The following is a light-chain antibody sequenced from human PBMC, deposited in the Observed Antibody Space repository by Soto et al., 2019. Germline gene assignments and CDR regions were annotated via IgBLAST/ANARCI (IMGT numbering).Light chain of an antibody. CDR3: AAWDDSLSGVV. J-gene: IGLJ2*01. Sequence: QSVLTQPPSASGTPGQRVTISCSGSSSNIGSNYVYWYQQLPGTAPKLLIYRNNQRPSGVPDRFSGSKSGTSASLAISGLRSEDEAEYYCAAWDDSLSGVVFGGGTKRTVL. V-gene: IGLV1-47*01. CDR2: RNN. CDR1: SSNIGSNY.